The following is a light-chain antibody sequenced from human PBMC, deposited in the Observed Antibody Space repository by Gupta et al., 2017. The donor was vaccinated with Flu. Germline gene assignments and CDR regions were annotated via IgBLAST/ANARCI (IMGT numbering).Light chain of an antibody. CDR1: QSVSSS. V-gene: IGKV3-11*01. J-gene: IGKJ4*01. Sequence: LAGRASQSVSSSLAWYQQKPGQAPRLIIYDAADRATGSPARLSGSGSGTDFTLTISSREPEDFAVSDGQQRTNWPTTFGGGTKVEIK. CDR3: QQRTNWPTT. CDR2: DAA.